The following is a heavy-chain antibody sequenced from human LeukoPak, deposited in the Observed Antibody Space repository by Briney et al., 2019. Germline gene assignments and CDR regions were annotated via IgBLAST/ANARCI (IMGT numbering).Heavy chain of an antibody. V-gene: IGHV3-30*18. CDR1: GFTFSSYG. Sequence: PGGSLRLSCAASGFTFSSYGMHWVRQAPGKGLEWVAVISYDGSNKYYADSVKGRFTISRDNSKNTLYLQMNSLRAEDTAVYYCAKGLAFDIWGQGTMVTVSS. CDR2: ISYDGSNK. CDR3: AKGLAFDI. J-gene: IGHJ3*02.